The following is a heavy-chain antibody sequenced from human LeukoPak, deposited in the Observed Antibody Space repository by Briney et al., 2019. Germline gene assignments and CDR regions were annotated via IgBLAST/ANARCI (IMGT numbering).Heavy chain of an antibody. CDR2: ISSSSSYI. V-gene: IGHV3-21*01. CDR1: GFTFSSYS. J-gene: IGHJ4*02. D-gene: IGHD1-1*01. Sequence: PGGSLRLSCAASGFTFSSYSMNWVRQAPGKGLEWVSSISSSSSYIYYADSVKGRFTISRDNAKNSLYLQMNSLRAEDTAVYYCARDTGAGTTTLNCWGQGTLVTVSS. CDR3: ARDTGAGTTTLNC.